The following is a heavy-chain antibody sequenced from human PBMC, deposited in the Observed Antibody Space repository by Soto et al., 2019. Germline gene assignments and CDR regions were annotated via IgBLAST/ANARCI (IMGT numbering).Heavy chain of an antibody. CDR1: GGSISSSSYY. Sequence: QLQLQESGPGLVKPSETLSLTCTVSGGSISSSSYYWGWLRQPQGKGLEWIGSIYYSGSTYYTPSLKSRVTISVDTSKKQFSLKRSSVTAADTAVYHCAMTYTYYYYSSGYPIDYWGQATLVTVFS. V-gene: IGHV4-39*01. CDR3: AMTYTYYYYSSGYPIDY. D-gene: IGHD3-22*01. CDR2: IYYSGST. J-gene: IGHJ4*02.